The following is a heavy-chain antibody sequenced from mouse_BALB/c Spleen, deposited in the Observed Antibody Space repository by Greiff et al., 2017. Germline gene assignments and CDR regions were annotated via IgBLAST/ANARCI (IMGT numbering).Heavy chain of an antibody. CDR1: GYTFTSYW. D-gene: IGHD2-1*01. CDR2: IYPGNSDT. V-gene: IGHV1-5*01. CDR3: TRGDYGNYEGAWFAY. Sequence: DVKLQESGTVLARPGASVKMSCKASGYTFTSYWMHWVKQRPGQGLEWIGAIYPGNSDTSYNQKFKGKAKLTAVTSTSTAYMELSSLTNEDSAVYYCTRGDYGNYEGAWFAYGGQGTLVTVSA. J-gene: IGHJ3*01.